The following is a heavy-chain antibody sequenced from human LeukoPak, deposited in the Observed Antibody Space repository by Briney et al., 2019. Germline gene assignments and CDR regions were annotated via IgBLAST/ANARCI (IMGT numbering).Heavy chain of an antibody. Sequence: GASVKVSCKASGGTFSSYAISWVRQAPGQGLEWMGGIIPIFGTANYAQKFQGRVTITADESTSTAYMELSSLRSEDTAVYYCARGVVDTAEFDIWGQGTMVTVSS. CDR2: IIPIFGTA. CDR3: ARGVVDTAEFDI. CDR1: GGTFSSYA. J-gene: IGHJ3*02. V-gene: IGHV1-69*13. D-gene: IGHD5-18*01.